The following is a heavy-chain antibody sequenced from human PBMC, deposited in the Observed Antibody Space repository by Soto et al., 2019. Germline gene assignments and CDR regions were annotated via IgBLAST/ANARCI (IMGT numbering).Heavy chain of an antibody. D-gene: IGHD2-15*01. V-gene: IGHV3-30*18. Sequence: PGGSLRLSCAASGFTFSSYGMHWVRQAPGKGLEWVAVISYDGSNKYYADSVKGRFTISRDNSKNTLYLQMNSLRAEDTAVYYCAKDFESGGSSEAFFDYWGQGTLVTVSS. J-gene: IGHJ4*02. CDR2: ISYDGSNK. CDR1: GFTFSSYG. CDR3: AKDFESGGSSEAFFDY.